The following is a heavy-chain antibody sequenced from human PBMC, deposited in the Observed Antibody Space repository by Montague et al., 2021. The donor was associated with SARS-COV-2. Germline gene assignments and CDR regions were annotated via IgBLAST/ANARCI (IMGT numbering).Heavy chain of an antibody. CDR1: GASINGYY. CDR3: ARRAAGGLFYFDY. J-gene: IGHJ4*02. CDR2: VYTAVRT. Sequence: SETLSLTCNASGASINGYYWNWLRQSPEKRLEWIGYVYTAVRTXXXPSXKGRVTISLDTSKNQISLKLTSMTAADAAVYFCARRAAGGLFYFDYWGLGTLVSVSS. D-gene: IGHD6-13*01. V-gene: IGHV4-59*01.